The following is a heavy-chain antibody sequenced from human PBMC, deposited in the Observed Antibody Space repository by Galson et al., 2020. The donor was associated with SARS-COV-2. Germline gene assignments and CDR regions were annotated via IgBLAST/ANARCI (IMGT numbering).Heavy chain of an antibody. CDR3: ARDQGATSGKRDWFDP. CDR1: GASIISHF. Sequence: SETLSLTCTVSGASIISHFWSWIRQPPGRGPEWIGYISHTGTTNFNPSLESRVTMSVDTSKNQFSLKLTSVTAADTAVYYCARDQGATSGKRDWFDPWGQGKLVTVSS. V-gene: IGHV4-59*11. J-gene: IGHJ5*02. D-gene: IGHD2-15*01. CDR2: ISHTGTT.